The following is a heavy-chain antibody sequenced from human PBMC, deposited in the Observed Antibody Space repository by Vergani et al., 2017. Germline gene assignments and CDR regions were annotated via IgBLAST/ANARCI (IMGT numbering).Heavy chain of an antibody. V-gene: IGHV3-21*04. Sequence: VQLVESGGGLVKPGGSLRLSCAASGFTFSDFSMSWVRQAPGKGLEWVAFIGSSGPYINYADSVKGRFIISRDNSKNTLYLQMNSLRAEDTAVYYCAKLTAAYRFDPWGQGTLVTVSS. CDR2: IGSSGPYI. CDR3: AKLTAAYRFDP. D-gene: IGHD7-27*01. J-gene: IGHJ5*02. CDR1: GFTFSDFS.